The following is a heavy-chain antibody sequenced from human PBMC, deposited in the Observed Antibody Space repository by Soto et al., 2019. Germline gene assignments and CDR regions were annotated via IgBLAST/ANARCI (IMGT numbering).Heavy chain of an antibody. CDR2: ISYDGSNK. V-gene: IGHV3-30*03. CDR3: AAPTYSSGWYALDY. Sequence: GSLRLSCAASGFTFSSYGMHWVRQAPGKGLEWVAVISYDGSNKYYADSVKGRFTISRDNSKNTLYLQMNSLRAEDTAVYYCAAPTYSSGWYALDYWGQGTLVTVSS. CDR1: GFTFSSYG. D-gene: IGHD6-19*01. J-gene: IGHJ4*02.